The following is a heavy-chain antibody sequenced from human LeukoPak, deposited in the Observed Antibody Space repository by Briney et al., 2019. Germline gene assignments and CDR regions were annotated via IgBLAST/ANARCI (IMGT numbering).Heavy chain of an antibody. CDR2: IYYSGST. V-gene: IGHV4-39*07. D-gene: IGHD2-21*01. CDR3: ARAISTYYFDS. J-gene: IGHJ4*02. Sequence: PSETLSLTCTVSGGSISSYYWGWIRQPPGKGLEWIGSIYYSGSTYYNPSLKSRVTISVDTSKNQFSLKLSSVTAADTAVYYCARAISTYYFDSWGQGTLVTVSS. CDR1: GGSISSYY.